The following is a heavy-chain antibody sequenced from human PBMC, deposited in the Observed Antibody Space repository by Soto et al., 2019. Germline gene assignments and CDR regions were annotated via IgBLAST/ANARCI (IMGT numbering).Heavy chain of an antibody. CDR3: TRADLTVTLSVFDP. J-gene: IGHJ5*02. Sequence: GGSLRLSCAASGFIFSSNAMHWVRQAPGKGLEWVAFISDDGSSKYYADSVKGRFTISRDNSKNTLYLQMNSLSAEDTAVYYCTRADLTVTLSVFDPWGQGTLVTVSS. CDR1: GFIFSSNA. V-gene: IGHV3-30-3*01. CDR2: ISDDGSSK. D-gene: IGHD4-17*01.